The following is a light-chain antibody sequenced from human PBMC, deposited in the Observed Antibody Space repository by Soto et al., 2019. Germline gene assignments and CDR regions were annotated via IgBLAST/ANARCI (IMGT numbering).Light chain of an antibody. J-gene: IGLJ1*01. V-gene: IGLV2-8*01. CDR2: EVS. CDR3: SSYAGSNNSLYV. Sequence: QSVLTQPPSASGSPGQSVTISCTGTSSDVGGYNYVSWCQQHPGKAPKLMIYEVSKRPSGVPDRFSGSKSGNTASLTVSGLQAEDEADYYCSSYAGSNNSLYVFGTGTKVTVL. CDR1: SSDVGGYNY.